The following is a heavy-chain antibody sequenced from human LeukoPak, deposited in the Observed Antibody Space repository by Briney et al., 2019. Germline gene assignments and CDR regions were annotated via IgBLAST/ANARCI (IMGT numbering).Heavy chain of an antibody. J-gene: IGHJ4*02. CDR1: GGSFSSSGYS. CDR2: IYHSGST. Sequence: SQTLFLTCTVSGGSFSSSGYSWTWIRQPPGKGLEWIGYIYHSGSTFYNPSLKSRVTISIDRSKNQFSLKLTSVTAADTAVYYCARGGSTTVVSFDYWGQGTLVTVS. V-gene: IGHV4-30-2*01. CDR3: ARGGSTTVVSFDY. D-gene: IGHD4-23*01.